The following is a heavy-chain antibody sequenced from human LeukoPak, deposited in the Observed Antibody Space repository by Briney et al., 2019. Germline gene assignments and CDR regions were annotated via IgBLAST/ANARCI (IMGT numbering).Heavy chain of an antibody. V-gene: IGHV1-46*01. CDR1: GYTFTSYY. D-gene: IGHD3-9*01. Sequence: GASVKVSCKASGYTFTSYYMHWVRQAPGQGLEWMGIINPSGGSTSYAQKFQGRVTMTRDMSTSTVYTELSSLRSEDTAVYYCARGVLTGYSSHYMDVWGKGTTVTVSS. CDR3: ARGVLTGYSSHYMDV. J-gene: IGHJ6*03. CDR2: INPSGGST.